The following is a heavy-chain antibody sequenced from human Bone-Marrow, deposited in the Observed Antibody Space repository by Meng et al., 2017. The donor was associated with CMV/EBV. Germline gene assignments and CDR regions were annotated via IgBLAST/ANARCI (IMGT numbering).Heavy chain of an antibody. V-gene: IGHV3-7*01. Sequence: GGSLRLPCAASGFTFSSYWMSWAGQAPGKGLEWVANIKQDGSEKYYVDSLKGRFTISRDNAKNSLYLQMNSLRAEDTAGYYCASVHDSSPPNLFDYWGQGTLVTVSS. D-gene: IGHD6-13*01. CDR2: IKQDGSEK. J-gene: IGHJ4*02. CDR1: GFTFSSYW. CDR3: ASVHDSSPPNLFDY.